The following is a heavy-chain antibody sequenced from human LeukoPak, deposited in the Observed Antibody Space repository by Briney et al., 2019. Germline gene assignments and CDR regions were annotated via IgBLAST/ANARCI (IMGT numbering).Heavy chain of an antibody. CDR2: ISWNSGSI. CDR1: GFTFDDYA. V-gene: IGHV3-9*01. J-gene: IGHJ4*02. Sequence: GRSLRLSCAASGFTFDDYAMHWVRQAPGKGLEWVSGISWNSGSIGYADTVKGRFTISRDNAKNSLYLQMNSLRAEDTALYYCAKGVPYNWNDVSFDYWGQGTLVTVSS. D-gene: IGHD1-20*01. CDR3: AKGVPYNWNDVSFDY.